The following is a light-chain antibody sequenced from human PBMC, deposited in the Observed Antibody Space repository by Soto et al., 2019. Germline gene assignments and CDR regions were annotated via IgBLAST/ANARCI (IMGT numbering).Light chain of an antibody. Sequence: DIVMTQSPDSLAMSLGERATINCKSSQSLLYSSNNKTYLAWYQHKPGQSPKMLIFWASARESGVPDRFSGSGSETEFTLTISRLQAEDAAVYYCQQYYSDFFTFGPGTRLEIK. CDR3: QQYYSDFFT. CDR1: QSLLYSSNNKTY. CDR2: WAS. V-gene: IGKV4-1*01. J-gene: IGKJ2*01.